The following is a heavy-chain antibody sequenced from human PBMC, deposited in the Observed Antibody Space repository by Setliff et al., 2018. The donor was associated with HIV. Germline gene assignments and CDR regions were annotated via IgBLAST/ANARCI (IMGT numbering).Heavy chain of an antibody. V-gene: IGHV1-46*01. D-gene: IGHD3-9*01. CDR2: INPSGGST. CDR3: ARDLSISNPYYDILSGPGVY. Sequence: ASVKVSCKASGYTFTSYHMYWVRQAPGQGLEWMGAINPSGGSTRYAQKFQGRVTMTRDTSTSTVYMELSSLRSEDTAVYYCARDLSISNPYYDILSGPGVYWGKGTLVTVSS. J-gene: IGHJ4*02. CDR1: GYTFTSYH.